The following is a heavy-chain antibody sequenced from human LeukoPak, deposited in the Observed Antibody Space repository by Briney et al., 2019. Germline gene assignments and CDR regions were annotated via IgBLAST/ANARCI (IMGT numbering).Heavy chain of an antibody. CDR1: GFTFSSYA. CDR3: ARDGPRGSSTRKKGYYFDY. V-gene: IGHV3-30-3*01. CDR2: ISYDGSNK. Sequence: GRSLRLSCAASGFTFSSYAMHWVRQAPGKGLEWVAVISYDGSNKYYADSVKGRFTISRDNSKNTLYLQMNSLRAEDNAVYSCARDGPRGSSTRKKGYYFDYWGQGTLVTVSS. D-gene: IGHD2-2*01. J-gene: IGHJ4*02.